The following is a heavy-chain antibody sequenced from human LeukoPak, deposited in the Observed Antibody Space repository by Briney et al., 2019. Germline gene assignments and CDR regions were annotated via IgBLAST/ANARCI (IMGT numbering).Heavy chain of an antibody. CDR3: ASIIGNHRSGDYFGY. V-gene: IGHV3-7*01. D-gene: IGHD1-20*01. CDR2: INQDGSNN. J-gene: IGHJ4*02. CDR1: GFTFSSYW. Sequence: PGGSLRLSCAASGFTFSSYWMSWVRQAPGKGLEWVADINQDGSNNYYVDSVKGRFTISRDNAKNTLYLQMNSLRAEDTAVYYCASIIGNHRSGDYFGYWGQGTLVTVSS.